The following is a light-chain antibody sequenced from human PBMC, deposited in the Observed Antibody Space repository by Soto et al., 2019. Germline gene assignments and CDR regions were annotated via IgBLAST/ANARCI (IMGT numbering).Light chain of an antibody. CDR1: SGHNSYA. CDR3: QTWSTDIRV. J-gene: IGLJ3*02. Sequence: QPVLTQSPSASASLGASVKLTCTLSSGHNSYAIAWHQQQPEKGPRYLMKVNSDGSHSKGDGIPDRFSGSSSGAERYLTISSLQYEDAADYYCQTWSTDIRVFGGGTKLTVL. CDR2: VNSDGSH. V-gene: IGLV4-69*01.